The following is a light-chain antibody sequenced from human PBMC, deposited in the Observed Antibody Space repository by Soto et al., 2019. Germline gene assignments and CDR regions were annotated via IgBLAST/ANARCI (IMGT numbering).Light chain of an antibody. CDR1: SSDVGGYNY. J-gene: IGLJ1*01. V-gene: IGLV2-14*01. CDR3: ISYTSSSTPYV. Sequence: QSVLTQPASVSGSPGQSITISCTGTSSDVGGYNYVSWYRQHPVKAPKLMIYDVTNRPSGVSDRFSGSKSGNTASLTISGLQAEDEADYYCISYTSSSTPYVFGTGTKLTVL. CDR2: DVT.